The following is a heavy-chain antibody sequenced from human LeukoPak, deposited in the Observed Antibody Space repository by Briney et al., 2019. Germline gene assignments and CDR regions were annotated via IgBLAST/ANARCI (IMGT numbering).Heavy chain of an antibody. V-gene: IGHV3-23*01. CDR1: GFTFSHYG. Sequence: GGSLRLSCAASGFTFSHYGMSWVRQAPGKGLEWVSAISGSGGSTYYADSVKGRFTISRDNSKNTLYLQMNSLRAEDTAVYYCAKDPLAIFGVAPGWFDPWGQGTLVTVSS. J-gene: IGHJ5*02. D-gene: IGHD3-3*01. CDR3: AKDPLAIFGVAPGWFDP. CDR2: ISGSGGST.